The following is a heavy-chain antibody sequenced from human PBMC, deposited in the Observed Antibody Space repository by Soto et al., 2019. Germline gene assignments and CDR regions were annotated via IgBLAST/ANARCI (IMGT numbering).Heavy chain of an antibody. CDR1: GVTFTRSA. J-gene: IGHJ4*02. V-gene: IGHV1-58*02. Sequence: SVKVCCKASGVTFTRSAMQWVRQARGQRLEWIGWIVFGSGNTNYAQKFQERVTITRDMSTSTAYLEVSSLRSDDTAVYYCAADYHDSSGYYGAYWGQGTLVTVSS. CDR2: IVFGSGNT. D-gene: IGHD3-22*01. CDR3: AADYHDSSGYYGAY.